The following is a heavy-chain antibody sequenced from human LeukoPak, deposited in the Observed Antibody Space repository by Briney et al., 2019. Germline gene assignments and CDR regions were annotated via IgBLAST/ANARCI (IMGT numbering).Heavy chain of an antibody. CDR2: INPNSGGT. Sequence: ASVKVSCKASGYTFTGYYMHWVRQAPGQGLEWMGWINPNSGGTNYAQKFQGRVTMTRDTSISTAYMELSRLRSDDTAVYYCARDTMLSTMSGPFDYWGQGTLVTVSS. V-gene: IGHV1-2*02. D-gene: IGHD3-10*02. CDR3: ARDTMLSTMSGPFDY. CDR1: GYTFTGYY. J-gene: IGHJ4*02.